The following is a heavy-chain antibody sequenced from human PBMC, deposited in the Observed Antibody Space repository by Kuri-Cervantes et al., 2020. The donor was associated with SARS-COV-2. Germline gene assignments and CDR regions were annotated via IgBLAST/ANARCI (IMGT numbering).Heavy chain of an antibody. Sequence: GSLRLSCTVSGGSISSSSYYWGWIRQPPGKGLEWIGSIYYSRSTYYNPSLKSRVTISVDTSKNQFSLKLSSVTAADTAVYYCARGVPHDLEWLFFWFDPWGQGTLVTVSS. V-gene: IGHV4-39*01. D-gene: IGHD3-3*01. CDR3: ARGVPHDLEWLFFWFDP. CDR2: IYYSRST. J-gene: IGHJ5*02. CDR1: GGSISSSSYY.